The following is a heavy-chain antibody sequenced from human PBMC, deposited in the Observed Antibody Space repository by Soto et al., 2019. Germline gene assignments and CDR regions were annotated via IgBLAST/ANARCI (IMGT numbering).Heavy chain of an antibody. CDR2: INKDGSQK. Sequence: LXLSCAACVFTLSKYWMTWVRQAPGRGLEWVANINKDGSQKNYVDSVKGRFTIARDNGQNSLSLQINSLRVEDTAVYYCVRELGLAYWGQGALVTVYS. CDR3: VRELGLAY. J-gene: IGHJ4*02. D-gene: IGHD7-27*01. CDR1: VFTLSKYW. V-gene: IGHV3-7*01.